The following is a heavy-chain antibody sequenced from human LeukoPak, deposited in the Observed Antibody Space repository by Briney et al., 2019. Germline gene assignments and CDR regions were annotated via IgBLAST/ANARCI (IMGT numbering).Heavy chain of an antibody. J-gene: IGHJ3*02. V-gene: IGHV4-34*01. CDR1: GGFISSYY. CDR3: ARSSITMVRGVITPSGAFDI. D-gene: IGHD3-10*01. Sequence: SEPVTLTCSVSGGFISSYYWRWLRQPPGKGLEWIGEINHSGNNNHNTLLKSRVTISVDTSMNQFSLKLSSVTAADTAVYYCARSSITMVRGVITPSGAFDIWGQGTMVTVSS. CDR2: INHSGNN.